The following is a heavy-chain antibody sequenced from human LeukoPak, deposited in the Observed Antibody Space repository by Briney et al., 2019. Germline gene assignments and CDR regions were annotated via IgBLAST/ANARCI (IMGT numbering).Heavy chain of an antibody. Sequence: SETLSLTCTVSGGSISSYYWSWIRQPPGKGLEWIGYIYYSGSTNYNPSLKSRVTISVDTSNNQFSLKLSSVTAADTAVYYCARARILYHAFDIWGQGTMVTVSS. CDR2: IYYSGST. CDR1: GGSISSYY. J-gene: IGHJ3*02. CDR3: ARARILYHAFDI. D-gene: IGHD2-8*01. V-gene: IGHV4-59*01.